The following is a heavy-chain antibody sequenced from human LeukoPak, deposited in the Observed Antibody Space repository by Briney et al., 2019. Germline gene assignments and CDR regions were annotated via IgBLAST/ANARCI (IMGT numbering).Heavy chain of an antibody. CDR1: GFTVITND. D-gene: IGHD1-14*01. V-gene: IGHV3-53*01. CDR2: LYSDGNT. J-gene: IGHJ4*02. CDR3: ARGVEPLASNTLAY. Sequence: GGSLRLSCAASGFTVITNDMTWVRQAPGKGLEWVSVLYSDGNTKYADSVQGRFTISRDNSKNTLYLEMNSLSPDDTAVYYCARGVEPLASNTLAYWGQGILVTVSS.